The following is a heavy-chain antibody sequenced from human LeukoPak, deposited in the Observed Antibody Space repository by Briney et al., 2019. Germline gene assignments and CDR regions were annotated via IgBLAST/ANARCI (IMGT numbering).Heavy chain of an antibody. Sequence: SETLSLTCTASGYSISSGYYWGWIRQPPGKGLEWIGSIYHSGSTYYNPSLKSRVTISVDTSKNQFSLKLSSVTAADTAVYYCARGLGGAPTTVLSWGQGTLVTVSS. CDR3: ARGLGGAPTTVLS. CDR1: GYSISSGYY. V-gene: IGHV4-38-2*02. CDR2: IYHSGST. D-gene: IGHD4-17*01. J-gene: IGHJ5*02.